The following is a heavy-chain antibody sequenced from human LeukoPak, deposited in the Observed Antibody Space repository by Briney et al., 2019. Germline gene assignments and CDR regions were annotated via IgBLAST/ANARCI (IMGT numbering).Heavy chain of an antibody. V-gene: IGHV4-61*02. J-gene: IGHJ6*03. CDR1: GGSISSGSYY. Sequence: PSETLSLTCTVSGGSISSGSYYWSWIRQPAGKGLEWIGRIYTSGSTNYNPSLKSRVTISVDTSKNQFSLKLSSVTAADTAVYYCARVFGAAAHYYYYYYMDVWGKGTTVTVSS. D-gene: IGHD6-13*01. CDR3: ARVFGAAAHYYYYYYMDV. CDR2: IYTSGST.